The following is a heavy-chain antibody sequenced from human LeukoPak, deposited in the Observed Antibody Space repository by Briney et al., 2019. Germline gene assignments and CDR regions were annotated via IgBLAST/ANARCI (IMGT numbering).Heavy chain of an antibody. Sequence: PSETLSLTCTVSGGSISGYYWSWIRQPPGKGLEWIGYMYYSGGANYNPSLESRVTISVDTSKNQFSLKLNSVTAADTAVYYCARDTPTHQGMIVMDYWGQGTLVTVSS. CDR1: GGSISGYY. D-gene: IGHD3-22*01. J-gene: IGHJ4*02. CDR3: ARDTPTHQGMIVMDY. CDR2: MYYSGGA. V-gene: IGHV4-59*01.